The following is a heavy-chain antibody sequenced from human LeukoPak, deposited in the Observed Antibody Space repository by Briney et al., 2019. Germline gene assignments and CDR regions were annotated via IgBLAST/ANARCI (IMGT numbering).Heavy chain of an antibody. D-gene: IGHD2-2*01. CDR3: AKDFRTAAIELFLGAFDI. Sequence: GRSLRLSCAASGFTFSSYGMHWVRQAPGKGLEWVAVISSEGRDKYYADSVKGRFTISRDNSKNTLYLQMNSLRAEDTAVYYCAKDFRTAAIELFLGAFDIWGQGTMVTVSS. V-gene: IGHV3-30*18. CDR1: GFTFSSYG. CDR2: ISSEGRDK. J-gene: IGHJ3*02.